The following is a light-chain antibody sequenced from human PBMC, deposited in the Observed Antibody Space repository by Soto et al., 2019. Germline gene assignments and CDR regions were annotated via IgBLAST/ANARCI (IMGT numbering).Light chain of an antibody. Sequence: EIVLTQSPGTLSLSPGERATLSCRASQSVSSSYLARYQQKPGQAARLLIYGASSRATGIPDRFSGSGSGTDFTLTITRLEPEDFAVYYCQQFGSSPLTFGGGTKVAIK. V-gene: IGKV3-20*01. J-gene: IGKJ4*01. CDR1: QSVSSSY. CDR2: GAS. CDR3: QQFGSSPLT.